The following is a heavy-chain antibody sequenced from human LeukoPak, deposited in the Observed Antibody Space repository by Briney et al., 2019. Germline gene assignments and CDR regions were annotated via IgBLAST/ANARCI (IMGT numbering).Heavy chain of an antibody. Sequence: PGGSLRLSCAASGFTVSSNYMSWVRQAPGKGLEWVSVIYSGGSTYYADSVKGRFTISRDNSKNTLYLQMNSLRAEDTAVYYCATVGSYRYFDYWGQGTLVTVSS. J-gene: IGHJ4*02. CDR1: GFTVSSNY. CDR2: IYSGGST. CDR3: ATVGSYRYFDY. D-gene: IGHD1-26*01. V-gene: IGHV3-53*01.